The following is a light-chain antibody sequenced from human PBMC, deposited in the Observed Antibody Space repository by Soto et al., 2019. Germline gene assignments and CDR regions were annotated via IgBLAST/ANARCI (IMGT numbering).Light chain of an antibody. Sequence: QSVLTQPASVSGSPGQSITISCTGTSSDVGGYNYVSWYQQHPGKAPKLIIYEVTNRPSGVSNRFSGSKSGDTASLTISGLQAEDEADYYCSSYRSSSYVVFGGGTQLTVL. CDR2: EVT. J-gene: IGLJ2*01. V-gene: IGLV2-14*01. CDR3: SSYRSSSYVV. CDR1: SSDVGGYNY.